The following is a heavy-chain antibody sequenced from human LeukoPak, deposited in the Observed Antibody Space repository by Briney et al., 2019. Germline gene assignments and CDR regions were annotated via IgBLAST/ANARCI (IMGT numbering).Heavy chain of an antibody. CDR1: GYTFTSYG. V-gene: IGHV1-18*01. CDR2: ISAYNGNT. CDR3: ARDLGGYYDFWSGYRQYYFDY. D-gene: IGHD3-3*01. J-gene: IGHJ4*02. Sequence: ASVKVSCKASGYTFTSYGISWVRQAPGQGLEWMGWISAYNGNTNYAQKLQGRVTMTTDTSTSTAYMELRSLRSDDTAVYYCARDLGGYYDFWSGYRQYYFDYWGQGTLATVSS.